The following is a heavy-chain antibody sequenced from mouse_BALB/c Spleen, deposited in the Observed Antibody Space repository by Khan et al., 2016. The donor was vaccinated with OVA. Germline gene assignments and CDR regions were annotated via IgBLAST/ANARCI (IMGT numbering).Heavy chain of an antibody. CDR1: GYTFTNYG. D-gene: IGHD2-14*01. CDR2: INTYTGEP. V-gene: IGHV9-3-1*01. J-gene: IGHJ4*01. Sequence: QIQLVQSGPELKKPGETVKISCKASGYTFTNYGMNWVKQAPGKGLKWMGWINTYTGEPTYADDFKGRFAFSLETSANTAYLQINNLKNEDTAIYVCVTGARYDKALYAMDYWGQGTSVTVSS. CDR3: VTGARYDKALYAMDY.